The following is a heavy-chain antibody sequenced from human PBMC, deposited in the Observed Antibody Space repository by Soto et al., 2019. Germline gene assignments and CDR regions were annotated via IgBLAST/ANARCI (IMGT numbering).Heavy chain of an antibody. D-gene: IGHD3-16*01. CDR3: ARVPTFNAPFSVDY. CDR1: GGSISSGGYY. V-gene: IGHV4-31*03. Sequence: QVQLQESGPGLVKPSQTLSLTCTVSGGSISSGGYYWSWIRQHPGKGLEWIGYIYYSGSNYYNTSLKSRVTISVDTSKNQCSLELSSVTAADTAVYYCARVPTFNAPFSVDYWGQGTLVTVSS. CDR2: IYYSGSN. J-gene: IGHJ4*02.